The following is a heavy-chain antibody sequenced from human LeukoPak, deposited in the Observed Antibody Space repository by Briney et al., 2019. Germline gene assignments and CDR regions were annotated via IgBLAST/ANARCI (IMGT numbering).Heavy chain of an antibody. V-gene: IGHV1-8*01. Sequence: ASVKVSCKASGYTFTSYDINWVRQATGQGLEWMGWMNPNSGNTGYAQKFQGRVTMTRNTSISTAYMELSSLRSEDTAVYYCARGRFLGWLWFGYYYYGMDVWGQGTTVTVSS. CDR1: GYTFTSYD. J-gene: IGHJ6*02. D-gene: IGHD3-3*01. CDR2: MNPNSGNT. CDR3: ARGRFLGWLWFGYYYYGMDV.